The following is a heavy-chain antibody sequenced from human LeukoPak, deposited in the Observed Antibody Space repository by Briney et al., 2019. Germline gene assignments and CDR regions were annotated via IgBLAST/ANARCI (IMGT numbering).Heavy chain of an antibody. J-gene: IGHJ4*02. D-gene: IGHD3-10*01. CDR3: ARLPSVRGVDRYFDY. Sequence: GGSLKISCKGSGYSFTSYWIGWGRQMPGKGLEGMGIIYPGDSDTRDSPPLQGQVTISVDKSISTAYLQWSSLKASDTAMYYCARLPSVRGVDRYFDYWGQGTLVTVSS. CDR1: GYSFTSYW. CDR2: IYPGDSDT. V-gene: IGHV5-51*01.